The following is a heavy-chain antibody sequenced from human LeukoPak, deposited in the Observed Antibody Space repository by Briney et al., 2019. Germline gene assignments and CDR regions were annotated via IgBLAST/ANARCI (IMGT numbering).Heavy chain of an antibody. CDR3: TTYLFESGGYVLSDF. D-gene: IGHD3-22*01. CDR2: IKSKTDGGTT. Sequence: PGGSLRLSCAASGFTFSSYGMSWVRQTPGKGLEWVGRIKSKTDGGTTDYAAPVKGRFTISRDDSKNTLYLQMNSLKTGDTAVYYCTTYLFESGGYVLSDFWGQGTLVTVSS. CDR1: GFTFSSYG. V-gene: IGHV3-15*01. J-gene: IGHJ4*02.